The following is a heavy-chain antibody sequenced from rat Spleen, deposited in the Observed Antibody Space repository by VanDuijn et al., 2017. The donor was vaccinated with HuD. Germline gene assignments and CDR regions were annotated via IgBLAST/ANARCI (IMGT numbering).Heavy chain of an antibody. V-gene: IGHV5-58*01. CDR1: GFTFSNYW. Sequence: EVQLVESGGGLVQPGRSLKLSCVASGFTFSNYWMYWIRQAPGKGLEWVSSINTDGGSTSYLDSVKGRFTISRDNAENTVYFQMNSLRSEDTATYYCAKDKDGGYVMDAWGQGASVTVSS. D-gene: IGHD1-11*01. CDR3: AKDKDGGYVMDA. J-gene: IGHJ4*01. CDR2: INTDGGST.